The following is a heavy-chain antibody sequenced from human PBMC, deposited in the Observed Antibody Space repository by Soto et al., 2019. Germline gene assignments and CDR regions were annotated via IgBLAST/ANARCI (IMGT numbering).Heavy chain of an antibody. Sequence: GGSLRLSCATSGFTFSDFGMHWVRQAPGRGLEWVAAISADGSDKYYVGSVQGRFTISRDNTKNALYLQMSSLRTEDTAVYYCVKGTAVASQNFDNWGQGTLVTVSS. CDR1: GFTFSDFG. J-gene: IGHJ4*02. V-gene: IGHV3-30*18. D-gene: IGHD4-4*01. CDR2: ISADGSDK. CDR3: VKGTAVASQNFDN.